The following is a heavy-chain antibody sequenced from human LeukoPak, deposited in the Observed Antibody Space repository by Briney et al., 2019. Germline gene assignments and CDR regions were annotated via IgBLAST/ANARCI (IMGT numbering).Heavy chain of an antibody. CDR1: GGSFSGYY. Sequence: SETLSLTCAVYGGSFSGYYWRWIRQPPGKGLEWMGEINHSGSTNYNPSLKSRVTISVDTSKNQYSLKLSSVTAADTAVYYCASSRMGYGDYGRWRGSYYFDYWGQGTLVTVSS. V-gene: IGHV4-34*01. CDR3: ASSRMGYGDYGRWRGSYYFDY. J-gene: IGHJ4*02. D-gene: IGHD4-17*01. CDR2: INHSGST.